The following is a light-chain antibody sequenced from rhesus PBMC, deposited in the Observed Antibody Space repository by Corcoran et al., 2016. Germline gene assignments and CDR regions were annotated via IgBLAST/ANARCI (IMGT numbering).Light chain of an antibody. Sequence: QAALTQPRSVSGSPGQSVTLSCTGTSSDIGGYNYVSWYQQHPGTAPKLMIYEVSKRPSGVSDRFSGSKSGNTSSLTISGLQAEDEADYYCCSYAGSFTDVFGSGTKLTVL. CDR2: EVS. CDR3: CSYAGSFTDV. J-gene: IGLJ6*01. V-gene: IGLV2-32*01. CDR1: SSDIGGYNY.